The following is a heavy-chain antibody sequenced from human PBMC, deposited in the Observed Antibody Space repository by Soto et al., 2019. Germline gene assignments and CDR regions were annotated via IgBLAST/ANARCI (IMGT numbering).Heavy chain of an antibody. CDR1: GGSISSYY. V-gene: IGHV4-59*08. J-gene: IGHJ4*02. CDR3: ARRYGYSFDY. CDR2: IYYSGST. D-gene: IGHD1-1*01. Sequence: QVQLQESGPGLVKPSETLSLTCTVSGGSISSYYWSWIRQPPGKGLEWIGYIYYSGSTNYNPSLKSRVTISVDTSKNQFSLKLSSVTAADTAVYSCARRYGYSFDYWGQGTLVTVSS.